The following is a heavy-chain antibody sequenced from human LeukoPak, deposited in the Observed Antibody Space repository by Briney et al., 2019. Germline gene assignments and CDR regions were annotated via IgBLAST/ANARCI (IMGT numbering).Heavy chain of an antibody. CDR2: IYTSGST. J-gene: IGHJ4*02. D-gene: IGHD1-26*01. V-gene: IGHV4-4*07. Sequence: SETPSLTCTVSGGSISSYYWSWIRQPAGKGLEWIGRIYTSGSTNYNPSLKSRVTMSVDTSKNQFSLKLSSVTAADTAVYYCASTEGEWELLDYWGQGTLVTVSS. CDR1: GGSISSYY. CDR3: ASTEGEWELLDY.